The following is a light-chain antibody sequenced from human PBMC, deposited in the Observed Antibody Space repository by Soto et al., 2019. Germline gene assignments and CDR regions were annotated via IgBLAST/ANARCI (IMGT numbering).Light chain of an antibody. Sequence: EIVLTQSPAPLSLSPGERATLSGRASQSVSSYLAWYQQKPGQAPRLLIYDASNRATGIPARFSGSGYGTDFTLTISSLETEDFAVYYGQQRSNFTFGAGTKIDIK. CDR2: DAS. CDR1: QSVSSY. CDR3: QQRSNFT. V-gene: IGKV3-11*01. J-gene: IGKJ3*01.